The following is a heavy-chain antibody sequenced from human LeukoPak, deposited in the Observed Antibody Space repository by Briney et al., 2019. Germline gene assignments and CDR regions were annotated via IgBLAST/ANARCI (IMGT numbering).Heavy chain of an antibody. CDR1: GFTFSSYE. D-gene: IGHD6-13*01. V-gene: IGHV3-48*03. Sequence: PGGSLRLSCAASGFTFSSYEMNWVRRAPGKGLEWVSYISSSGSTIYYADSVKGRFTISRDNAKNSLYLQMNSLRAEDTAVYYCASPPWAAGGDWGQGTLVTVSS. CDR2: ISSSGSTI. J-gene: IGHJ4*02. CDR3: ASPPWAAGGD.